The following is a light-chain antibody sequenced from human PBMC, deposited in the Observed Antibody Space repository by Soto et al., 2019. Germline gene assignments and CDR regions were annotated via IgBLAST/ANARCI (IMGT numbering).Light chain of an antibody. CDR2: KAS. CDR3: QQYNNYSWT. Sequence: DIQMTQSPSTLSASVGDRVTITCRASQSISSWLTWYQQKPGKAPKLLIYKASSLESGVPSRFSGGGSGTEFTLTSSSLQPADFATYYCQQYNNYSWTFGQGTRVEI. CDR1: QSISSW. J-gene: IGKJ1*01. V-gene: IGKV1-5*03.